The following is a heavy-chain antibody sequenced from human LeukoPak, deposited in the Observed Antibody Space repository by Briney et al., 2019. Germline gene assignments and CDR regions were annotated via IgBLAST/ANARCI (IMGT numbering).Heavy chain of an antibody. D-gene: IGHD3-16*01. Sequence: ASVKVSCKASGYTFTGYYMHWVRQAPGQGLKWMGWINPNNGDTNYAQKFQGRVTMTRDTSISTAYMELSRLRSDDTAVYYCARDRGRAMGVDYWGQGTLVTVSS. CDR1: GYTFTGYY. CDR3: ARDRGRAMGVDY. V-gene: IGHV1-2*02. J-gene: IGHJ4*02. CDR2: INPNNGDT.